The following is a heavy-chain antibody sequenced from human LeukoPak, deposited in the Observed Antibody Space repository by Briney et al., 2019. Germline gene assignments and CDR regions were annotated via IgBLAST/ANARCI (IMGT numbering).Heavy chain of an antibody. Sequence: GGSLRLSCAASGFTFSSYGMHWVRQAPGKGLEWVALISYDGSNKYYVDSVKGRFTISRDNSKNTLYLQMNSLRAEDTAVYYCAKEGRFRFGELLFDYWGQGTLVTVSS. CDR1: GFTFSSYG. J-gene: IGHJ4*02. CDR2: ISYDGSNK. D-gene: IGHD3-10*01. CDR3: AKEGRFRFGELLFDY. V-gene: IGHV3-30*18.